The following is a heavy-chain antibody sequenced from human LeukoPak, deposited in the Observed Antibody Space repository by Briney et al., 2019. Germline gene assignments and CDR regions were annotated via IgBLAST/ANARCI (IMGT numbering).Heavy chain of an antibody. CDR1: GGTFSSYA. J-gene: IGHJ4*02. CDR3: GFGDIAAAGTDY. D-gene: IGHD6-13*01. CDR2: IIPILGIA. V-gene: IGHV1-69*04. Sequence: GASVKVSCKASGGTFSSYAISWVRQGPGQGLEWMGRIIPILGIANYAQKFQGRVTIAADKSTSTAYMELSSLRSEDTAVYYCGFGDIAAAGTDYWGQGTLVTVSP.